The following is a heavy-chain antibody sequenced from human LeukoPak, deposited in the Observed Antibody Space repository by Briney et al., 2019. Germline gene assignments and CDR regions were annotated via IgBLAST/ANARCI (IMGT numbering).Heavy chain of an antibody. D-gene: IGHD5/OR15-5a*01. CDR3: AKDWKPDGLYDLDY. V-gene: IGHV3-23*01. Sequence: PGGSLRLSCAASGFTFSPYAMNWLRQAPGKGLEWVSVITGNGATIKYADSVKGRFTISRDNSKNTVYLQMNSLRAEDTAIYYCAKDWKPDGLYDLDYWGRGTLVTVSS. CDR2: ITGNGATI. J-gene: IGHJ4*02. CDR1: GFTFSPYA.